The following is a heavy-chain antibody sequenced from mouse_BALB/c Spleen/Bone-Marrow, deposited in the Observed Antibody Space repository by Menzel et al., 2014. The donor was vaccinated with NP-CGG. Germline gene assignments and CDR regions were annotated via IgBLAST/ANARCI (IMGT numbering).Heavy chain of an antibody. Sequence: EVKLVESGGGLVKPGGSLKLSCAASGFTFSDYYVYWVRQTPEKRLEWVATISDGGSYTYYPDSVKGRFTISRDNAKNNLYLQMSSLKSEDTAMYYCARVSYDYFDYWGQGSTLTVSS. CDR3: ARVSYDYFDY. CDR1: GFTFSDYY. CDR2: ISDGGSYT. D-gene: IGHD2-4*01. V-gene: IGHV5-4*02. J-gene: IGHJ2*01.